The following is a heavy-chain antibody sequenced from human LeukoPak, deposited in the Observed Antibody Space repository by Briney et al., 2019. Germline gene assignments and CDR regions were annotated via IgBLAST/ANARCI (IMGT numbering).Heavy chain of an antibody. CDR1: GGTFSRYA. Sequence: ASVKVSCKAFGGTFSRYAISWVRQAPGQGLEWMGGVIPIFGTANYAQKFRGRVTITADESTSTAYMELSSLRSEDTAVYYCATYHISSPSGYYYYGMDVWGQGTTVTVSS. CDR3: ATYHISSPSGYYYYGMDV. CDR2: VIPIFGTA. D-gene: IGHD3-3*02. J-gene: IGHJ6*02. V-gene: IGHV1-69*01.